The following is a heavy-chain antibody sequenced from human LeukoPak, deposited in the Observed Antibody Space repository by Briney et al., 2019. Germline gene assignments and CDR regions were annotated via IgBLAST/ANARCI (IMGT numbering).Heavy chain of an antibody. D-gene: IGHD3-16*01. J-gene: IGHJ4*02. CDR1: EFTFSSYW. Sequence: PGGSLRLSCAASEFTFSSYWMHWVRQAPGKGLEWVANIKLDGTEKYYVDSVKGRFTISRDNAKNSLYLQMNSLRAEDTAVYYCASDRFYFGVWGQGTLVTVSS. CDR3: ASDRFYFGV. CDR2: IKLDGTEK. V-gene: IGHV3-7*05.